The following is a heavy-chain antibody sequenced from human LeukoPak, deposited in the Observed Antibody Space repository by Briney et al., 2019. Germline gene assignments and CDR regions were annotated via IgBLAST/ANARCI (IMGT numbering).Heavy chain of an antibody. CDR1: GGSVNNFF. CDR3: AREIGSGSSDIGTFDS. CDR2: VHDSGRT. V-gene: IGHV4-59*02. D-gene: IGHD3-10*01. Sequence: SQTLSLTCTVSGGSVNNFFWTWIRQPPGKRLEWIGDVHDSGRTTYNPSLKSRVSTSLDTSNNKFSLKLTSVTAADTAVYYCAREIGSGSSDIGTFDSWGRGILVTVSS. J-gene: IGHJ4*02.